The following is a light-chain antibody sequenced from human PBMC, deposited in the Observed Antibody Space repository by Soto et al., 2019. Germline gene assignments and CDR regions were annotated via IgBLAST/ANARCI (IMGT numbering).Light chain of an antibody. Sequence: QSVLTQPPSASGTPGQRVTISCSGSSSNIGSNYVYWYQQLPGTAPKLLIYRNNQRPSGVRDRFSGSKSGTSASLAISGLRSEDEADYYCVAWDDSLIGVVFGGGTKLTVL. CDR3: VAWDDSLIGVV. J-gene: IGLJ3*02. CDR1: SSNIGSNY. CDR2: RNN. V-gene: IGLV1-47*01.